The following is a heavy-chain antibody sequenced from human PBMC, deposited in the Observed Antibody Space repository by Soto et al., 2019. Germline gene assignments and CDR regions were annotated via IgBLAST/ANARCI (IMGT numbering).Heavy chain of an antibody. CDR1: GYTFIDYY. J-gene: IGHJ4*02. CDR2: INPNTGAT. V-gene: IGHV1-2*02. D-gene: IGHD2-8*02. CDR3: TRDPSYCPGETCYIGDS. Sequence: QVHLVQSGAEVREPGASVKVSCKASGYTFIDYYIHWVRQAPGQGLEWMGWINPNTGATDFAQRYKGRVTLTSDTSSRTAAVELPSPRSDDTAVYFCTRDPSYCPGETCYIGDSWGQGTLVTVSS.